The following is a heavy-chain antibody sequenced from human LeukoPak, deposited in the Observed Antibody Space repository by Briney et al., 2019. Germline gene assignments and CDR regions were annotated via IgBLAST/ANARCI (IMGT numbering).Heavy chain of an antibody. CDR1: GFTFSSYA. Sequence: GSLRLSCAASGFTFSSYAMHWVRQAPGKGLEWVAVISYDGSNKYYADSVKGRFTISRDNSKNTLYLQMNSLRAEDTAVYYCARAYHCSSTSCYGGFDPWGQGTLVTVSS. CDR3: ARAYHCSSTSCYGGFDP. CDR2: ISYDGSNK. J-gene: IGHJ5*02. V-gene: IGHV3-30*04. D-gene: IGHD2-2*01.